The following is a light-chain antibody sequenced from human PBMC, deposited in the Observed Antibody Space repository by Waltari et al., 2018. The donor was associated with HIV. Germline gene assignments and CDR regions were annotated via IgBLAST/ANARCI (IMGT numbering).Light chain of an antibody. J-gene: IGKJ4*01. CDR1: RSILYSSDNRNY. Sequence: DIVMTQSPDSLPVSLGARATINCTSSRSILYSSDNRNYLAWYQQKARQPPKLLISWASTRESGVPDRFSGSGSGTDFTLTITRLQAEDVAVYHCQQYFRIPPTFGGGTKVEIK. CDR2: WAS. CDR3: QQYFRIPPT. V-gene: IGKV4-1*01.